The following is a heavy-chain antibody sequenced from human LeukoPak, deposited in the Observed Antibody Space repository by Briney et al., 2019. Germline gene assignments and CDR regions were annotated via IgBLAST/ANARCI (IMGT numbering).Heavy chain of an antibody. CDR2: IYTSGST. J-gene: IGHJ5*02. CDR1: GGSISSYY. V-gene: IGHV4-4*09. CDR3: ARVVVVPAGFDP. D-gene: IGHD2-2*01. Sequence: SETLSLTCTVSGGSISSYYWSWIRQPPGKGLEWIGYIYTSGSTNYNPSLKSRVTISVDTSKNQFSLKLSSVTAADTAVYYCARVVVVPAGFDPWGQGTLVTVSS.